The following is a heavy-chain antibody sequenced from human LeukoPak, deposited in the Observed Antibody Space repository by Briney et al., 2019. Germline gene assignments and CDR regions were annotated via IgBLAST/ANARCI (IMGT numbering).Heavy chain of an antibody. CDR3: ASPRVVTAIPVANYYYGMDV. CDR2: IIPIFGTA. V-gene: IGHV1-69*01. J-gene: IGHJ6*02. Sequence: SVKVSCKASGGTFSSYAISWVRQAPGQGLEWMGGIIPIFGTANYAQKFQGRVTITADESTSTAYMELSSLRSEDTAVYYCASPRVVTAIPVANYYYGMDVWGQGTTVTVSS. CDR1: GGTFSSYA. D-gene: IGHD2-21*02.